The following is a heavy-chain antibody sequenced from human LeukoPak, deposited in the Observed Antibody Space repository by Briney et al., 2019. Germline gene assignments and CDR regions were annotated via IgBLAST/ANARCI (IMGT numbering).Heavy chain of an antibody. CDR3: AKGGGNGAFDP. Sequence: HPGGSLRLSCAASGFTFSSYAMSWVRQAPGKGLECVSHIRGSADSAYYSDSVKGRFTISRDNSRNTSYLQMNSLRAEDTAVYYCAKGGGNGAFDPWGQGTLVTVSS. CDR1: GFTFSSYA. CDR2: IRGSADSA. V-gene: IGHV3-23*01. J-gene: IGHJ5*02. D-gene: IGHD4-23*01.